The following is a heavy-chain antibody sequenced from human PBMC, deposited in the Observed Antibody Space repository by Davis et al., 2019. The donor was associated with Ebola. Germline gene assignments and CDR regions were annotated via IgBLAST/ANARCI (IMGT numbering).Heavy chain of an antibody. CDR2: ISYDGSNK. D-gene: IGHD6-13*01. CDR1: GFTFSSYW. J-gene: IGHJ4*02. CDR3: VSPIAAAGGFDY. Sequence: GESLKISCAASGFTFSSYWMHWVRQAPGKGLEWVAVISYDGSNKYYADSVKGRFTISRDNSKNTLYLQMNSLRAEDTAVYYCVSPIAAAGGFDYWGQGTLVTVSS. V-gene: IGHV3-30*03.